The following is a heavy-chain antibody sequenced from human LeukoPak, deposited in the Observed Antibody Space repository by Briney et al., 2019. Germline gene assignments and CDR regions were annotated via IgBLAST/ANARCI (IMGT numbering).Heavy chain of an antibody. CDR3: VKGIGYSGYDPRIFEN. Sequence: GGSLTLSCVPSGFTFDDYAMHWVRQPAGKGLAWVSLISGGGETTYYADSGQGRLTISRDNAKISLYLQMSSLRTEDTASCYCVKGIGYSGYDPRIFENWGQRTLVTVAS. D-gene: IGHD5-12*01. V-gene: IGHV3-43*02. CDR2: ISGGGETT. J-gene: IGHJ4*02. CDR1: GFTFDDYA.